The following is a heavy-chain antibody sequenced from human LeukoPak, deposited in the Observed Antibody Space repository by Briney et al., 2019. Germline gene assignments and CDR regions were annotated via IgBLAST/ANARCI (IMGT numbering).Heavy chain of an antibody. CDR1: GGSINSYY. CDR2: IYYSGST. CDR3: ARVGGSGSYFRYGTDV. J-gene: IGHJ6*02. D-gene: IGHD3-10*01. Sequence: PSETLSLTCTVSGGSINSYYWSWIRQPPGKGLEWIGYIYYSGSTNYNPSLKSRVTISVDTSKNQFSLKLSSVTAADTAVYYCARVGGSGSYFRYGTDVWGQGTTVTVSS. V-gene: IGHV4-59*01.